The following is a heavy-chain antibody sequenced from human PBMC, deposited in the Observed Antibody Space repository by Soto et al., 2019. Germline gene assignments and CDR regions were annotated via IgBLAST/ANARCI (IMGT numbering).Heavy chain of an antibody. CDR1: GGSVSSGSYY. J-gene: IGHJ5*02. CDR3: AGTPTIFGVVRAGVFDP. V-gene: IGHV4-61*02. CDR2: IYTSGST. D-gene: IGHD3-3*01. Sequence: SETMYLTCTVSGGSVSSGSYYWSWIRQHAGKGLEWIGRIYTSGSTNYNPSLKSRVTMSVDTSKNQFSLKLSSVTAADTAVYYCAGTPTIFGVVRAGVFDPWGQGALVTVSS.